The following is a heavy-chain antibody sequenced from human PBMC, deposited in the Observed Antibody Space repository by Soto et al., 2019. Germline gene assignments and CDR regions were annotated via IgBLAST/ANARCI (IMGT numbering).Heavy chain of an antibody. V-gene: IGHV3-23*01. CDR3: AEDVRGVTIGFDK. CDR1: GFTFTYYA. J-gene: IGHJ4*02. CDR2: ISGSGGGVAT. D-gene: IGHD3-10*01. Sequence: EVQLLESGGVLVQPGGTLRLSCATSGFTFTYYAMSWVRPAPGKGLEWVSAISGSGGGVATWYADSVKGRLTISRDTRINSLYPQMNSLRVEDTAVYYCAEDVRGVTIGFDKWGQGTLVAVSS.